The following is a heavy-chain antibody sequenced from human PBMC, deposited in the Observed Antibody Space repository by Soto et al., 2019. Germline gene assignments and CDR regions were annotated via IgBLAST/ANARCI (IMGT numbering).Heavy chain of an antibody. V-gene: IGHV4-39*01. D-gene: IGHD2-15*01. CDR2: MLYSGLT. CDR1: GYSVSSSDYY. CDR3: APLSVSLSGPYGIHV. J-gene: IGHJ6*02. Sequence: SETLSLTCSVSGYSVSSSDYYWAWIRQPPGKGLEWIGSMLYSGLTYYNPSLKSRVTLSVDTSKDQFSVRLNSVTASDTAVYYCAPLSVSLSGPYGIHVWGQGTTVTV.